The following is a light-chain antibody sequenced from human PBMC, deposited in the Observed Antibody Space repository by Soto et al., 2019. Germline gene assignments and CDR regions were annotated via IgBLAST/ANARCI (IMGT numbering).Light chain of an antibody. CDR2: AAS. CDR1: QSINSY. CDR3: QQSYSTPPT. Sequence: DIQMTQSPSSLSASVGDRVTITCRASQSINSYLNWYQQKPWKAPKLLIYAASSLQSGVPSRLSGSGSGTDFTLTISSLQPEDFATYYCQQSYSTPPTFGQGTKVAIK. J-gene: IGKJ1*01. V-gene: IGKV1-39*01.